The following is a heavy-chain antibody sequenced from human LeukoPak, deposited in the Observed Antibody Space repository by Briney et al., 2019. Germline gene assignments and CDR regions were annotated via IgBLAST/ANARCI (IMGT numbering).Heavy chain of an antibody. J-gene: IGHJ5*02. CDR2: IYHSGST. V-gene: IGHV4-34*01. CDR3: ARNLIPWNIAVAGTIGWFDP. Sequence: SETLSLTCAVYGGSFSGYYWSWIRQPPGKGLEWIGSIYHSGSTYYNPSLKSRVTISVDTSKNQFSLKLSSVTAADTAVYYCARNLIPWNIAVAGTIGWFDPWGQGTLVTVSS. D-gene: IGHD6-19*01. CDR1: GGSFSGYY.